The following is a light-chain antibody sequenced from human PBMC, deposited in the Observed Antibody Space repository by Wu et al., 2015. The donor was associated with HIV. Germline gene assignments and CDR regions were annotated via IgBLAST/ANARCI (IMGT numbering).Light chain of an antibody. J-gene: IGKJ3*01. CDR2: AAS. CDR3: LQHHTYPPT. Sequence: DIQMTQSPSSLSASVGDRVTITCRASQDISNNLAWYQKKPGKAPNLLLSAASRLQSGVPSRFSASGSGTDYILIISSLQPEDFGTYYCLQHHTYPPTFGPGTKVDMK. V-gene: IGKV1-NL1*01. CDR1: QDISNN.